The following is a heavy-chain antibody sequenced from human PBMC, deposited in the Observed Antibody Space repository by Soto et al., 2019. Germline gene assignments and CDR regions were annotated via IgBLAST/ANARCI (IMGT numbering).Heavy chain of an antibody. D-gene: IGHD3-10*01. Sequence: QVQVVQSGVEVRRPGSSVKVSCKASGDTFKNCVISWVRQAPGQGLEWMGGIIPLFGTTDFAQRFQGRLTITTDESTPTAYMELSRLRSEDTATYYCAAKLGFGKLSVVWGQGTTVIASS. CDR2: IIPLFGTT. CDR1: GDTFKNCV. V-gene: IGHV1-69*01. CDR3: AAKLGFGKLSVV. J-gene: IGHJ6*02.